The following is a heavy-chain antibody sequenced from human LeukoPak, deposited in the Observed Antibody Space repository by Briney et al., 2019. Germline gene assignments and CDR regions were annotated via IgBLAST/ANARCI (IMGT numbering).Heavy chain of an antibody. CDR2: LSGSGGNT. CDR3: AKMVNGVDV. J-gene: IGHJ6*02. V-gene: IGHV3-23*01. Sequence: PGGSLRLSCAASGFTFSGYAMSWVRQAPGKGLEWVSALSGSGGNTYYAGSVKGRFTISRDNSKNTLYLQMNSLRAEDTALYSCAKMVNGVDVWGQGTTVTVSS. D-gene: IGHD5-18*01. CDR1: GFTFSGYA.